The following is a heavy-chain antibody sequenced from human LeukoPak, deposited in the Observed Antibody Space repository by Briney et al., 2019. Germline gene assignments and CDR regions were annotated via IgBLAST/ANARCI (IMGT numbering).Heavy chain of an antibody. D-gene: IGHD3-22*01. Sequence: ASVKVSCKASGYTFTKYGVSWVRQAPGQGLEWVGWISAYSDNTDNAPKFQGRITVTKDSSTDTDYMELRSLRPDDTAVYYCVKEGYDRGGYFGHWGQGALVTVSS. V-gene: IGHV1-18*01. CDR3: VKEGYDRGGYFGH. J-gene: IGHJ4*02. CDR1: GYTFTKYG. CDR2: ISAYSDNT.